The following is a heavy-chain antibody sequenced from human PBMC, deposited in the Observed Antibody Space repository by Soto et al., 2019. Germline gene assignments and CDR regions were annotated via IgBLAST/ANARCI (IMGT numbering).Heavy chain of an antibody. V-gene: IGHV3-66*01. D-gene: IGHD3-9*01. J-gene: IGHJ4*01. CDR3: AKGVYDILTGYFDY. Sequence: HPGGSLRLSCAASGFTVSSNYMSWVRQAPGKGLEWVSVIYSGGSTYYADSVKGRFTISRDNSKNTLYLQMNTLRAEDTAVYYCAKGVYDILTGYFDYWGQGTLVTVSS. CDR2: IYSGGST. CDR1: GFTVSSNY.